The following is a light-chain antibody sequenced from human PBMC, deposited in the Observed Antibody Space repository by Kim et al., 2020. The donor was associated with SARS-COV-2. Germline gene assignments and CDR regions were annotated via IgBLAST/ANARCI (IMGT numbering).Light chain of an antibody. V-gene: IGLV3-1*01. Sequence: SVSPGKTASITCSGDKLGDKYACWYQQKPGQSPVLVIYQDSKRPSGIPERFSGSNSGNTATLTISGTQAMDEADYYCQAWDSSTEVFGGGTQLTVL. CDR3: QAWDSSTEV. J-gene: IGLJ3*02. CDR2: QDS. CDR1: KLGDKY.